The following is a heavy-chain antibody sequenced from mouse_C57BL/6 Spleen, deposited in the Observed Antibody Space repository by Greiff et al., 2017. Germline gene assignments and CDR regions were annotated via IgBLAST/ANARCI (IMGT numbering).Heavy chain of an antibody. Sequence: QVQLQQPGAELVRPGTSVKLSCKASGYTFTSYWMHWVKQRPGQGLEWIGVIDPSDSYTNYNQKFKGKATLTVDTSSSTAYMQLSSLTSEDSAVYYCARWGIYDGYLYAMDYWGQGTSVTVSS. D-gene: IGHD2-3*01. V-gene: IGHV1-59*01. CDR3: ARWGIYDGYLYAMDY. CDR1: GYTFTSYW. J-gene: IGHJ4*01. CDR2: IDPSDSYT.